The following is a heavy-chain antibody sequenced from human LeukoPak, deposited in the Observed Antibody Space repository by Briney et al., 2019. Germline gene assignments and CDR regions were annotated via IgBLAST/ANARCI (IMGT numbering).Heavy chain of an antibody. J-gene: IGHJ4*02. CDR3: AKVSSDFWGTYTFDH. Sequence: GGSLRLSCAASGFTLSSYAMSWVRQAPGKGLEWVSAISISGSTYYADSVKGRFTISRDNSKNTLFLLMNSLRAEDTAVYYCAKVSSDFWGTYTFDHWGQGSLVTVSS. CDR2: ISISGST. CDR1: GFTLSSYA. V-gene: IGHV3-23*01. D-gene: IGHD3-3*01.